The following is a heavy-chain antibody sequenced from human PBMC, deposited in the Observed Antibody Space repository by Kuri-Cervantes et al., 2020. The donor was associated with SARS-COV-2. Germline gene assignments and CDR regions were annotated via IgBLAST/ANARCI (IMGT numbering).Heavy chain of an antibody. J-gene: IGHJ3*02. CDR1: GYTFTSYD. V-gene: IGHV1-8*03. D-gene: IGHD6-13*01. CDR2: MNPNSGNT. CDR3: AKKGDSSSWYPGAFDI. Sequence: ASVKVSCKASGYTFTSYDINWVRQATGQGLEWMGWMNPNSGNTGYAQKFQGRVTITRNTSISTAYMELSSLRSEDTAVYYCAKKGDSSSWYPGAFDIWGQGAMVTVSS.